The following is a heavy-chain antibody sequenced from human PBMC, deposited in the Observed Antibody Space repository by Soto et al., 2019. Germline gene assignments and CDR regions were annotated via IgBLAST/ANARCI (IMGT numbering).Heavy chain of an antibody. CDR1: GGSFCPNY. CDR3: ARETYGDYVGYFDP. Sequence: SETLSLTCTVSGGSFCPNYRAWIRQPPGKGLEWVGYIYFGGTTSYNPSLKSRVTISLETSNSQFSLKLSSVTAADTAVYYCARETYGDYVGYFDPWGQGIQVTVSS. D-gene: IGHD4-17*01. CDR2: IYFGGTT. V-gene: IGHV4-59*12. J-gene: IGHJ5*02.